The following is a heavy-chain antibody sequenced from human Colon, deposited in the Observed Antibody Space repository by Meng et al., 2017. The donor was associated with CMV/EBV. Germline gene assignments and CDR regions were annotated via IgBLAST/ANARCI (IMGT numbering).Heavy chain of an antibody. J-gene: IGHJ6*02. CDR3: VKEVGLSGRFSAMDV. Sequence: SLKISCVASGFTFDDFAMHWVRQAPGKGLEWVSGISWSSGIIGYAGSVKGRFTISRDNAQNSLYLQMHGLRAEDTTSYYCVKEVGLSGRFSAMDVWGQGTTVTVSS. CDR1: GFTFDDFA. V-gene: IGHV3-9*01. D-gene: IGHD3-3*01. CDR2: ISWSSGII.